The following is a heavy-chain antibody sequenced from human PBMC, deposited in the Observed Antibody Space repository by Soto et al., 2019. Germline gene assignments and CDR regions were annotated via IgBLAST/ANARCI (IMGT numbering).Heavy chain of an antibody. CDR2: ISGGGIP. CDR1: GFTFTDSV. Sequence: GGSLSLACVASGFTFTDSVMAWVSQAPGEGLEWVSAISGGGIPTSATSMAGRFRTSRDNSKETPYLQMSSLRAEDTATNYCLKWHTSIFNPIPFTGFDHWGQGTKVTVSS. V-gene: IGHV3-23*01. D-gene: IGHD3-9*01. CDR3: LKWHTSIFNPIPFTGFDH. J-gene: IGHJ4*02.